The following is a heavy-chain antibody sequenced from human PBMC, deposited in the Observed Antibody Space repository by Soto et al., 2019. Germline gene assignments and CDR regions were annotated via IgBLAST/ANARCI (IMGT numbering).Heavy chain of an antibody. Sequence: PGGSLRLSCAASGFTFSNYDMFWVRQATGRGLEWVSAIGTQVDPFYPASVKGRFTISRENARNSLYLQMNSLTAGDTAVYYCARSPSGSFPSGNAFDLWGRGTMVTVSS. J-gene: IGHJ3*01. CDR1: GFTFSNYD. CDR2: IGTQVDP. V-gene: IGHV3-13*05. CDR3: ARSPSGSFPSGNAFDL. D-gene: IGHD1-26*01.